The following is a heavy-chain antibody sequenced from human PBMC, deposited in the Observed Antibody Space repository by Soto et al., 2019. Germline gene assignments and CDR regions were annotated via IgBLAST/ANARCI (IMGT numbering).Heavy chain of an antibody. CDR1: GSGVSILF. J-gene: IGHJ5*02. Sequence: SYSLSLTCAVSGSGVSILFWGWIRQSPGKGLEWIGSVYPSGNTYNKPSLRSRVSMSIDTSKNEVSLQVASVTAADTALYYCVAYTASRNWFDPWGQGTLVTVSS. V-gene: IGHV4-38-2*01. CDR3: VAYTASRNWFDP. D-gene: IGHD2-2*02. CDR2: VYPSGNT.